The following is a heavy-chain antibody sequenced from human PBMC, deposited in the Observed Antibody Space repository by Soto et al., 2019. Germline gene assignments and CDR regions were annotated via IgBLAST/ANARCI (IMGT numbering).Heavy chain of an antibody. Sequence: PGGSLRLSCAASGFTCSSYSMNWVRQAPGKGLEWVSSISSSSSYIYYADSVKGRFTISRDNAKNSLYLQMNSLRAEDTAVYYCARSHLIVVVPAATPHQTMRDNWFDPWGQGTLVTVSS. V-gene: IGHV3-21*01. CDR3: ARSHLIVVVPAATPHQTMRDNWFDP. J-gene: IGHJ5*02. D-gene: IGHD2-2*01. CDR1: GFTCSSYS. CDR2: ISSSSSYI.